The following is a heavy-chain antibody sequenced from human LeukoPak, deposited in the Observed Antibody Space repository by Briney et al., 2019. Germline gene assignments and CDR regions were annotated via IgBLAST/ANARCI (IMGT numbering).Heavy chain of an antibody. V-gene: IGHV3-7*03. D-gene: IGHD6-13*01. CDR3: AKAASSSWPSYYYGMDV. J-gene: IGHJ6*02. Sequence: SGESLRLSCTASGFTFSNFWMGWVRQAPGKGLEWVANIKQDETEKFYLGSVKGRFTISKDNSKDTVYLQMSSLRVDDTAVYYCAKAASSSWPSYYYGMDVWGQGTTVTVSS. CDR2: IKQDETEK. CDR1: GFTFSNFW.